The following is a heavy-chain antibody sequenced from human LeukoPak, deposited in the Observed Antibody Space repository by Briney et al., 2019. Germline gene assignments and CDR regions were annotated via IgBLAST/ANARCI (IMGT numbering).Heavy chain of an antibody. CDR1: ALTLSNYW. V-gene: IGHV3-7*01. D-gene: IGHD1-26*01. Sequence: GGSPRLSCAPSALTLSNYWMSWVRQAPGKGLEWVDDIQPVGSEKYYADSVKGRYTISRDNARNSLYLQLNSLRAEDTAFYYCARGSGNYFLDYWGQGTLVTVST. J-gene: IGHJ4*02. CDR2: IQPVGSEK. CDR3: ARGSGNYFLDY.